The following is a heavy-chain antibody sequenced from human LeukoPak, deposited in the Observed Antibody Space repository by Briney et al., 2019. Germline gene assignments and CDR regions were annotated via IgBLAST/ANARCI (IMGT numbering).Heavy chain of an antibody. J-gene: IGHJ4*02. Sequence: PGGSLRLSCAASGFTFSSYSMNWVRQAPGKGLEWVSSISGSGGTTYYADSVKGRFTISRDNSKNTLSLQMNSLRAEDTAVYYCAKNRYGDYASDYWGQGTLVTVSS. CDR3: AKNRYGDYASDY. D-gene: IGHD4-17*01. CDR1: GFTFSSYS. CDR2: ISGSGGTT. V-gene: IGHV3-23*01.